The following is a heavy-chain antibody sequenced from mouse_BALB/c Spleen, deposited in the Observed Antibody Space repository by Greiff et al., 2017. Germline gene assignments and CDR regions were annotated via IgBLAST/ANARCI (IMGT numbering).Heavy chain of an antibody. J-gene: IGHJ2*01. CDR1: GFTFSDYY. CDR3: ARDPFDY. Sequence: EVNLVESGGGLVKPGGSLKLSCAASGFTFSDYYMYWVRQTPEKRLEWVATISDGGSYTYYPDSVKGRFTISRDNAKNNLYLQMSSLKSEDTAMYYCARDPFDYWGQGTTLTVSS. CDR2: ISDGGSYT. V-gene: IGHV5-4*02.